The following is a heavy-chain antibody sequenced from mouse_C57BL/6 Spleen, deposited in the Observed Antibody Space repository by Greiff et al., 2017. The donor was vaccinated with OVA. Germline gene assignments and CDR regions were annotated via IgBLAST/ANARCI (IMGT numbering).Heavy chain of an antibody. CDR3: ARRYYDYDGWYFDV. CDR2: INPNNGGT. J-gene: IGHJ1*03. CDR1: GYTFTDYY. Sequence: EVQLQQSGPELVKPGASVKISCKASGYTFTDYYMNWVKQSHGKSLEWIGDINPNNGGTSYNHKFKGKATLSVDKSSSTDYMELRSLTSEGTAVYYCARRYYDYDGWYFDVWGTGTTVTVSA. D-gene: IGHD2-4*01. V-gene: IGHV1-26*01.